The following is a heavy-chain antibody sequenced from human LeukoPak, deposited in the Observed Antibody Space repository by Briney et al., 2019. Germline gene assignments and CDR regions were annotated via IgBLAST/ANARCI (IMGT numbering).Heavy chain of an antibody. CDR3: ARLDYGALGSCYGMDV. CDR2: IYPGDSDT. CDR1: GYSFTSYW. J-gene: IGHJ6*02. Sequence: GESLKISCKGSGYSFTSYWIGWVRQMPGKGLEWMGIIYPGDSDTRYSPSFQGQVTISADKSISTAYLQWSSLKASDTAMYYCARLDYGALGSCYGMDVWGQGTTVTVSS. D-gene: IGHD4/OR15-4a*01. V-gene: IGHV5-51*01.